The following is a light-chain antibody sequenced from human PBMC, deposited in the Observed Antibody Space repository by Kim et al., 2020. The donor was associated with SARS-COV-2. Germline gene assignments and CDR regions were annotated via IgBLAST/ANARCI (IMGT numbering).Light chain of an antibody. CDR3: QQCDTSTLT. CDR1: QAVRYSF. CDR2: DVS. Sequence: SSRASQAVRYSFIASIQQKPGLAPRLLIFDVSQRATCIPDRFIRSAAGKDFALAIPTLKREDFPVYFSQQCDTSTLTFGQGTRIEIK. V-gene: IGKV3D-20*01. J-gene: IGKJ5*01.